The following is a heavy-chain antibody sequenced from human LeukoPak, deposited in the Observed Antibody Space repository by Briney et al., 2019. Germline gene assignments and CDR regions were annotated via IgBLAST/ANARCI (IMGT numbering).Heavy chain of an antibody. D-gene: IGHD4-23*01. CDR1: LFTLNDYN. CDR2: ISTNNRLI. V-gene: IGHV3-21*01. CDR3: ARGGRAVVTLYYFDY. J-gene: IGHJ4*02. Sequence: GGSLRLSCSASLFTLNDYNMNWVRQAPGKGLEWVSSISTNNRLIYYADSVKGRFTISRDNAKNSLYLQMDSLRAEDTAVYYCARGGRAVVTLYYFDYWGQGTLVSVSS.